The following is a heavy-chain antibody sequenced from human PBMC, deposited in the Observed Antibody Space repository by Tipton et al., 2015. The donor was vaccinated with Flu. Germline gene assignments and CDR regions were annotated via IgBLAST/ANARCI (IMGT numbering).Heavy chain of an antibody. CDR2: INPNSGGT. J-gene: IGHJ5*02. D-gene: IGHD3-16*02. V-gene: IGHV1-2*02. CDR1: GYTFTGYY. CDR3: ARIDTALRLGELSPFDP. Sequence: QLVQSGAEVKKPGASVKVSCKASGYTFTGYYMHWVRQAPGQGLEWMGWINPNSGGTNYAQKFQGRVTMTRDTSISTAYMERRGLRSDDSAVYYCARIDTALRLGELSPFDPWGQGTLVTVSS.